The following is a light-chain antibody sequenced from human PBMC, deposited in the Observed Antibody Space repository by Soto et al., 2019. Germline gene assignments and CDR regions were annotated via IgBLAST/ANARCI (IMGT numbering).Light chain of an antibody. J-gene: IGLJ2*01. Sequence: QAVVTQPPSASGTPGQRVTISCSGSSSNIGSNYVFWYQHLPGTAPKLLIYRNNQRPSVVPDRFSGSKSGTSASLAISGLRSEDETDYYCAAWDVRLSGVVFGGGTKVTVL. CDR1: SSNIGSNY. V-gene: IGLV1-47*01. CDR2: RNN. CDR3: AAWDVRLSGVV.